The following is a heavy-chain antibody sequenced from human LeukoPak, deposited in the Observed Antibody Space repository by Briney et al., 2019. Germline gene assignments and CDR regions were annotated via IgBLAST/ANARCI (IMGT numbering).Heavy chain of an antibody. D-gene: IGHD3-9*01. CDR1: GFTFSSYG. Sequence: QAGGSLRLSCAASGFTFSSYGMHWVRQAPGKGLEWVAFLRYDGSNKYYADSVKGRFTISRGNSKNTLYLQMNSLRAEDTAVYYCAKEYDILTGYYAFDIWGQGTMVTVSS. V-gene: IGHV3-30*02. CDR2: LRYDGSNK. CDR3: AKEYDILTGYYAFDI. J-gene: IGHJ3*02.